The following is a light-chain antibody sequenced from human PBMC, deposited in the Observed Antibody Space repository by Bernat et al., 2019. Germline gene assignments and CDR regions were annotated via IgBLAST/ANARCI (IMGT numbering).Light chain of an antibody. J-gene: IGLJ3*02. V-gene: IGLV1-51*02. CDR1: GSNIGGNY. Sequence: QSVLTQPPSVSAAPGQKVTISCSGSGSNIGGNYVSWYVQLPGTAPKVLIYENNKRPSGIPDRFPGSKSGTSATLGITGLQTGDEADYYCGTWDSSLSAWVFGGGTRLTVL. CDR2: ENN. CDR3: GTWDSSLSAWV.